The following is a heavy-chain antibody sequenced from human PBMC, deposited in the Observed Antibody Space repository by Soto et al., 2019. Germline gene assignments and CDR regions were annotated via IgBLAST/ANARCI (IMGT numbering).Heavy chain of an antibody. D-gene: IGHD1-26*01. CDR3: ARWETLTGGFDP. J-gene: IGHJ5*02. Sequence: GGSLRLSCAASGFTFSSYGMHWVRQAPGKGLEWVAVIWYDGSNKYYADSVKGRFTISRDNSKNTLYLQMNSLRAEDTAVYYCARWETLTGGFDPWGQGTLVTVSS. CDR1: GFTFSSYG. V-gene: IGHV3-33*01. CDR2: IWYDGSNK.